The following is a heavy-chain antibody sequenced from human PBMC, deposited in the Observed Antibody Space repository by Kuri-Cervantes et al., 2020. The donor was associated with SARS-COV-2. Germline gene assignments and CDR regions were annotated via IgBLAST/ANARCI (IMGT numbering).Heavy chain of an antibody. V-gene: IGHV3-48*01. CDR2: ISSSSSTI. CDR3: AKDLGYGDYSDAFDI. Sequence: GESLKISCTASGFNYLNYAMNWVRQAPGKGLEWVSYISSSSSTIYYADSVKGRFTISRDNAKNSLYLQMNSLRAEDTAVYYCAKDLGYGDYSDAFDIWGQGTMVTVSS. CDR1: GFNYLNYA. J-gene: IGHJ3*02. D-gene: IGHD4-17*01.